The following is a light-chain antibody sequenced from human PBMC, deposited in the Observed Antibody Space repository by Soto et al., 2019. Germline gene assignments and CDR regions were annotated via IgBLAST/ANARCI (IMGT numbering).Light chain of an antibody. CDR1: QSVSSN. J-gene: IGKJ1*01. Sequence: ERVMTQSPATQSESPGERDKFSCRASQSVSSNLAWYQQKPGQAPRLLIYGASIRATGIPARFSGSGSGTEFTLTISTLQSEDFAIYYCQHYNNWPPWTFGQGTKVDI. CDR3: QHYNNWPPWT. V-gene: IGKV3-15*01. CDR2: GAS.